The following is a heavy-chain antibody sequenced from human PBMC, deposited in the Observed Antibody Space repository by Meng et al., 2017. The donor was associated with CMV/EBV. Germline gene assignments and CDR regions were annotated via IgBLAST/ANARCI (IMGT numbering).Heavy chain of an antibody. CDR3: ASEIGLRWKLFDY. CDR1: GFTFSSYA. V-gene: IGHV3-23*01. Sequence: GGSLRLSCAASGFTFSSYAMGWVRQSPGKGLEWISAITGDGRTSYVADSLKGRFTISRDNSKETLFLQMNGLRDEDTAVYYCASEIGLRWKLFDYWGQGTLVTVSS. D-gene: IGHD4-23*01. CDR2: ITGDGRTS. J-gene: IGHJ4*02.